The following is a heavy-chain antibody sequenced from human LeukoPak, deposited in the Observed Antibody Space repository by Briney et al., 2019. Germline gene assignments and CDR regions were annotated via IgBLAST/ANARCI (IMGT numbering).Heavy chain of an antibody. Sequence: SETLSLTCTVSGGSISSGGYYWSWIRQHPGKGLEWIGYIYYSGSTYYNPSLKSRVTISVDTSKNQFSLKLSSVTAADTAVYYCVTAVVGRGPYFDYWGQGTLVTVSS. J-gene: IGHJ4*02. D-gene: IGHD5-18*01. V-gene: IGHV4-31*03. CDR3: VTAVVGRGPYFDY. CDR1: GGSISSGGYY. CDR2: IYYSGST.